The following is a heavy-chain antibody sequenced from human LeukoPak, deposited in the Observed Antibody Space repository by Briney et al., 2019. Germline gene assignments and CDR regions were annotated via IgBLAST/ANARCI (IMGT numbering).Heavy chain of an antibody. D-gene: IGHD3-22*01. Sequence: QPGRSLRLSCAASGFTFSSYGMHWVRQAPGKGLEWVAVISYDGSNKYYADSVKGRFTISRDNSKNTLYLQMNSLRAEDTAVYYCARDPYYYDSSGYYGRNNWFDPWGQGTLVTVSS. CDR3: ARDPYYYDSSGYYGRNNWFDP. V-gene: IGHV3-30*03. J-gene: IGHJ5*02. CDR2: ISYDGSNK. CDR1: GFTFSSYG.